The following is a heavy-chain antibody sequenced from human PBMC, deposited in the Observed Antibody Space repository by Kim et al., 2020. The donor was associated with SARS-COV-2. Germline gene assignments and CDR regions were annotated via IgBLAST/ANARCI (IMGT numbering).Heavy chain of an antibody. CDR3: AITLSRNGRKGNWYFDL. V-gene: IGHV3-30*03. Sequence: GGSLRLSCAASGFTFSSYGMHWVRQAPGKGLEWVAVISYDGSNKYYADSVKGRFTISRDNSKNTLYLQMNSLRAEDTAVYYCAITLSRNGRKGNWYFDLWGRGTLVTVSS. D-gene: IGHD2-8*01. J-gene: IGHJ2*01. CDR1: GFTFSSYG. CDR2: ISYDGSNK.